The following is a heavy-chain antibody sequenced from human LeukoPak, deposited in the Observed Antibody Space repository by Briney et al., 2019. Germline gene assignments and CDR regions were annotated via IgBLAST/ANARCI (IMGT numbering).Heavy chain of an antibody. CDR2: INHSGST. Sequence: KTSETLSLACAVYGGSFSGYYWSWIRQPPGKGLEWIGEINHSGSTNYNPSLKSRVTISVDTSKNQFSLKLSSVTAADTAVYYCARDFRGGYDFWSGYYTPYYFDYWGQGTLVTVSP. V-gene: IGHV4-34*01. CDR3: ARDFRGGYDFWSGYYTPYYFDY. CDR1: GGSFSGYY. J-gene: IGHJ4*02. D-gene: IGHD3-3*01.